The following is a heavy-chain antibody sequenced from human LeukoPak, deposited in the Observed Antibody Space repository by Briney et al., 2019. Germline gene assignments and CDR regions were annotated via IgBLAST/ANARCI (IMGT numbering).Heavy chain of an antibody. CDR3: ARWTTVTTSWFDP. CDR2: TYPGDSDT. CDR1: GYRFTSYW. J-gene: IGHJ5*02. V-gene: IGHV5-51*01. D-gene: IGHD4-17*01. Sequence: GESLKISCKGSGYRFTSYWIAWVRQMPGKGLEWMGITYPGDSDTTYSPSFQGQVTISADKSISTAYLQWSSLKASDTAMYYCARWTTVTTSWFDPWGQGTLVTVSS.